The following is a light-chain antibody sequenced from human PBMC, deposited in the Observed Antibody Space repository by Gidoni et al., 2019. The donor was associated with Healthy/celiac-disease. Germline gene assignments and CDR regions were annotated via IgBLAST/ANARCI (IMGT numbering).Light chain of an antibody. Sequence: AIPLTQSPSSLSASVGDRVTITCRASQGISSALAWYQQKPGKAPKLLIYDASSLESGVPSRFSGSGSGTDFTLTISSLPPEDFATYYCQQFNSYPWTFGQGTKVEIK. V-gene: IGKV1-13*02. J-gene: IGKJ1*01. CDR1: QGISSA. CDR2: DAS. CDR3: QQFNSYPWT.